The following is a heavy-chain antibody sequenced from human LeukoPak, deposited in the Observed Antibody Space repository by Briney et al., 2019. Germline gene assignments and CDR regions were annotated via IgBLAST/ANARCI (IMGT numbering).Heavy chain of an antibody. V-gene: IGHV3-48*04. Sequence: GGSLRLSCAASGFTFSSYSMNWVRQAPGKGLEWVSYISSSGSTIYYADSVKGRFTISRDNAKNSLYLQMNSLRAEDTAVYYCARFPKTYYYDSSGYRNGMDVWGQGTTVTVSS. CDR2: ISSSGSTI. CDR3: ARFPKTYYYDSSGYRNGMDV. J-gene: IGHJ6*02. CDR1: GFTFSSYS. D-gene: IGHD3-22*01.